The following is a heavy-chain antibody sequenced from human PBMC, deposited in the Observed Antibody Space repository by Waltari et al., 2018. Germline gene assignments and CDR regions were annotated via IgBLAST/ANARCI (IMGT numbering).Heavy chain of an antibody. V-gene: IGHV4-59*01. Sequence: QVLLQQSGPGLVKPSEPLSVTCTVSGGSLSGFYWSWIRQSPGKGLEWIAFIYDSWTTKYNPSLKSRVTISVDTSKNRFTLKLGSATAADTALYYCARGTPSFYHYMDVWGKGTTVIVSS. CDR1: GGSLSGFY. J-gene: IGHJ6*03. CDR3: ARGTPSFYHYMDV. CDR2: IYDSWTT.